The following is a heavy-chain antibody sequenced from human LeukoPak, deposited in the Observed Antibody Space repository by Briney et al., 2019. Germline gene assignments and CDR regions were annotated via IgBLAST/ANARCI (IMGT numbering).Heavy chain of an antibody. V-gene: IGHV1-3*03. J-gene: IGHJ4*02. CDR3: ARGPLTIFGVVIAYYFDY. CDR1: GYTFTSYA. Sequence: ASVKVSCKASGYTFTSYAMHWVRQAPGQRLEWMGWINAGNGNTKYSQEFQGRVTITRDTSASTAYMELSSLRSEDMAVFYCARGPLTIFGVVIAYYFDYWGQGTLVTVSS. D-gene: IGHD3-3*01. CDR2: INAGNGNT.